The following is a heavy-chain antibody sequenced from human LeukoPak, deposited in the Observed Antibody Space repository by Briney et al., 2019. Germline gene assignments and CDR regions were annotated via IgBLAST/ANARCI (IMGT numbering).Heavy chain of an antibody. V-gene: IGHV3-11*04. D-gene: IGHD3-9*01. J-gene: IGHJ4*02. Sequence: KAGGSLRLSCASSGFSLSNGWISWVRQAPGKGLEWVSYISSSGSSIYYADSVKGRFTISRDNAKNSLYLQMNSLRAEDTAVYYCASNNYDILTSYHIRPFDYWGQGTLVTVSS. CDR2: ISSSGSSI. CDR3: ASNNYDILTSYHIRPFDY. CDR1: GFSLSNGW.